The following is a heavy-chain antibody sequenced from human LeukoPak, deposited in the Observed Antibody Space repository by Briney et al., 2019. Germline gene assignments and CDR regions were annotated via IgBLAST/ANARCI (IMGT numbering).Heavy chain of an antibody. Sequence: ASVKVSCKASGYTFTGYYMHWVRQAPGQGLEWMGWINPNSGGTNYAQKFQGRVTMTRDTSISTAYMELSRLRSDDTAVYYCARDLEEYFLVVPAAPNFWGQGTLVTVSS. J-gene: IGHJ4*02. CDR2: INPNSGGT. CDR1: GYTFTGYY. D-gene: IGHD2-2*01. V-gene: IGHV1-2*02. CDR3: ARDLEEYFLVVPAAPNF.